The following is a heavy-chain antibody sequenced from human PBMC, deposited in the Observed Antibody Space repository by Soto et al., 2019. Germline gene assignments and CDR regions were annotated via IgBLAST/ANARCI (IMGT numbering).Heavy chain of an antibody. V-gene: IGHV3-30-3*01. CDR2: ISYDGSNK. CDR3: AKIYGGNSGPYFY. D-gene: IGHD2-21*02. Sequence: GGSLRLSCAASGFTFSSHAMHWVRQAPGKGLEWVAVISYDGSNKYYADSVKGRFTISRDNSKNTLYLQMNSLRAEDTAVYYCAKIYGGNSGPYFYWGQGTLVTVSS. J-gene: IGHJ4*02. CDR1: GFTFSSHA.